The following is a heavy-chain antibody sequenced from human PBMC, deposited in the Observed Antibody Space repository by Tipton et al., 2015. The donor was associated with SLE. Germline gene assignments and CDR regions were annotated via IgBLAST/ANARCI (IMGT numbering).Heavy chain of an antibody. CDR3: AREPKQQLVRLLDL. Sequence: QVQLVQSGPEVKKPGASVKVSCKASGYIFTSYYMHWVRQAPGQGLEWMGGINPSGGRTSYAQKFQDRVTMTRDTSTSTVYMELSSLRSEDTAVYYCAREPKQQLVRLLDLWGRGTLVTVSS. D-gene: IGHD6-13*01. V-gene: IGHV1-46*01. CDR2: INPSGGRT. CDR1: GYIFTSYY. J-gene: IGHJ2*01.